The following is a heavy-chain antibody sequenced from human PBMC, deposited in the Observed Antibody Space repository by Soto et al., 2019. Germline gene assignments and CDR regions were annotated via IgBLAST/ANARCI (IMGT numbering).Heavy chain of an antibody. CDR3: ARDDYGMDV. Sequence: QERLVESGGGVVQPGTSLRLSCAAAEFTFSNYAMHWVRQAPGMGLEWVAVIWYDESKKYYADSVMGRFTISRDNSKYTVYLQMNSLRAEDTAVYYCARDDYGMDVWGQWTTVTVSS. J-gene: IGHJ6*02. V-gene: IGHV3-33*01. CDR1: EFTFSNYA. CDR2: IWYDESKK.